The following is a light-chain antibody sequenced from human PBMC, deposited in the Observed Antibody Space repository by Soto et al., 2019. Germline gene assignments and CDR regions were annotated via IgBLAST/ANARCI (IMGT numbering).Light chain of an antibody. Sequence: DIQITQSPSTVSPSVLARFTTTCWASQSISSWLAWYQQKPGKAPKLLIYDASSLESGVPSRFSGSGSGTEFTLTISSLQPDDFATYYCQQYNSYPYTFGQGTKVDI. CDR3: QQYNSYPYT. V-gene: IGKV1-5*01. J-gene: IGKJ2*01. CDR2: DAS. CDR1: QSISSW.